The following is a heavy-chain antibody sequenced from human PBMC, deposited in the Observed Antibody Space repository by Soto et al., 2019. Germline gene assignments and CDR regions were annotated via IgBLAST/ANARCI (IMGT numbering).Heavy chain of an antibody. CDR2: INAGNGNT. D-gene: IGHD2-21*02. J-gene: IGHJ4*02. V-gene: IGHV1-3*05. Sequence: QVQLVQSGAEEKKPGASVKVSCKASGYTFTSYDMHWVRQAPGQRLEWMGWINAGNGNTKYSQKFQGRVTITRDTSASTAYMALSSLRSEDTAVYYCARSIVVVTALDYWGQGTLVTVSS. CDR1: GYTFTSYD. CDR3: ARSIVVVTALDY.